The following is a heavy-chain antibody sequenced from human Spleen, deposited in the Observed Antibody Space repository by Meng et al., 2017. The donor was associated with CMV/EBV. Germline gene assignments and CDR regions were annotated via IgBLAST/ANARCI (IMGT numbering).Heavy chain of an antibody. Sequence: GESLKISCAASGFTFRSYGMHWVRQAPGKGLEWVAFIRYDGSNKYYADSVKGRFTISRDDSKNTLYLQMNSLKTEDTAVYYCTTEYWSDAYFDYWGQGTLVTVSS. CDR2: IRYDGSNK. CDR1: GFTFRSYG. V-gene: IGHV3-30*02. CDR3: TTEYWSDAYFDY. J-gene: IGHJ4*02. D-gene: IGHD1-1*01.